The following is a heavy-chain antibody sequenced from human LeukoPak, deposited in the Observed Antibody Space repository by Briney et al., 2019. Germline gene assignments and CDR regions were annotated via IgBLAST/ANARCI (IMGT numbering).Heavy chain of an antibody. CDR3: AREVAMWGFDY. V-gene: IGHV3-21*01. J-gene: IGHJ4*02. CDR2: ISSSSSYL. CDR1: GFTFSSYS. D-gene: IGHD5-12*01. Sequence: GGSLRLSCAASGFTFSSYSMNWVRQAPGKGLEWVSSISSSSSYLYYADSVKGRFTISRDNAKNSLYLQMNSLRAEDTAVYYCAREVAMWGFDYWGQGTLVTVSS.